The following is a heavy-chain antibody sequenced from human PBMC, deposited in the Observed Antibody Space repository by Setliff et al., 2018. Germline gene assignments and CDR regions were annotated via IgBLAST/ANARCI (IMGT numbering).Heavy chain of an antibody. J-gene: IGHJ4*02. D-gene: IGHD2-8*01. V-gene: IGHV1-18*01. CDR3: SRLVRYCTTTTCQRASGAEF. CDR2: ISAYNGMT. CDR1: GYSFSESI. Sequence: ASVKVSCKASGYSFSESIVSWVRQAPGLGLEWMGWISAYNGMTHSAQNFQGRVTLTTDTSTSTAYMELRSLTSDDTAVYYCSRLVRYCTTTTCQRASGAEFWGQGTLVTVSS.